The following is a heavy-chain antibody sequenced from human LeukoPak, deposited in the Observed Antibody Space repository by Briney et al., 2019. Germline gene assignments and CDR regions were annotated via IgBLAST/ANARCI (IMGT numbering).Heavy chain of an antibody. CDR2: INHSGST. CDR1: GGSFSGYY. J-gene: IGHJ4*02. Sequence: KSSETLSLTCAVYGGSFSGYYWSWIRQPPGKGLEWIGEINHSGSTNYNPSLKSRVTISVDTSKNQFSLKLSSVTAADTAVYYCARHPSGYSYGPYYFDYWGQGTLVTVSS. D-gene: IGHD5-18*01. CDR3: ARHPSGYSYGPYYFDY. V-gene: IGHV4-34*01.